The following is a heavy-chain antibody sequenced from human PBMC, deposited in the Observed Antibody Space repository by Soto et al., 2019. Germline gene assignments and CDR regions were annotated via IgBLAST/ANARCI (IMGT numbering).Heavy chain of an antibody. Sequence: NPSETLSLTCTVSGGSISSGDYYWSWIRQPPGKGLEWIGYIYYSGSTYYNPSLKSRVTISVDTSKNQFSLKLSSVTAADTAVYYCARVGYSYGYGFYYYYGMDVWGQGTTVTVS. V-gene: IGHV4-30-4*01. CDR3: ARVGYSYGYGFYYYYGMDV. CDR1: GGSISSGDYY. D-gene: IGHD5-18*01. J-gene: IGHJ6*02. CDR2: IYYSGST.